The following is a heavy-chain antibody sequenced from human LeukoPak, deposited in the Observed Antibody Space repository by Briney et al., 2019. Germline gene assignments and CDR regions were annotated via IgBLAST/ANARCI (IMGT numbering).Heavy chain of an antibody. CDR2: ISYDGSNK. J-gene: IGHJ4*02. V-gene: IGHV3-30*18. CDR1: GFTFSSYG. Sequence: GGSLRLSCAASGFTFSSYGMHWVRQAPGKGLEWVAVISYDGSNKYYADSVKGRFTISRDNSKNTLYLQMNSLRAEDTAVYYCAKDQSQGGSDYWGQGTLVTVSS. CDR3: AKDQSQGGSDY. D-gene: IGHD1-26*01.